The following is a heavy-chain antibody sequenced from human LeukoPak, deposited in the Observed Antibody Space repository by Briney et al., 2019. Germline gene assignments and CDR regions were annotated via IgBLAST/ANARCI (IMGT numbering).Heavy chain of an antibody. D-gene: IGHD3-22*01. V-gene: IGHV1-46*01. J-gene: IGHJ4*02. CDR3: ARERYYYDSSGYYYFDY. CDR2: INPSGGST. CDR1: GYTFTSYY. Sequence: ASVKVSCKASGYTFTSYYMHWVRRAPGQGLEWMGIINPSGGSTSYAQKFQGRVTMTRDMSTSTVYMELSSLRSEDTAVYYCARERYYYDSSGYYYFDYWGQGTLVTVSS.